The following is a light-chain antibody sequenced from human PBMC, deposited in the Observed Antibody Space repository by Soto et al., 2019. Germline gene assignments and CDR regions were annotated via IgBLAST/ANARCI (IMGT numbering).Light chain of an antibody. CDR2: DAM. Sequence: EIVLTHXPAALSXXXXSXATXSXRASQSVSNSLAWYQQKPGQAPRLLIYDAMKRATGIPARFSGSGSGTDFTLTISSLEPEDFAVYYCQQRSNWVSFGQGTKVDIK. CDR1: QSVSNS. V-gene: IGKV3-11*01. J-gene: IGKJ1*01. CDR3: QQRSNWVS.